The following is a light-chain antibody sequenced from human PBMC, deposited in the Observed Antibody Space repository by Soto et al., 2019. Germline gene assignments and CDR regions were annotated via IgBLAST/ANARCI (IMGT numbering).Light chain of an antibody. CDR3: QQYYSNPKT. CDR1: QSVLHRSNSKNY. CDR2: WAS. V-gene: IGKV4-1*01. J-gene: IGKJ1*01. Sequence: DIVMTQSPDSLAVSLGERATINCKSSQSVLHRSNSKNYLIWYQHKPGQPPKPLIYWASTRESGVPDRFTVSGSGTDFTLTISSLQAEAVAIYYCQQYYSNPKTFGQGTKVEI.